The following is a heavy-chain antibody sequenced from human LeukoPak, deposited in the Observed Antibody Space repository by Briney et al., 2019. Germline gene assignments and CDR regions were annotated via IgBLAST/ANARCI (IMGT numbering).Heavy chain of an antibody. CDR1: GFTVNTNY. Sequence: GGTLRLSCAASGFTVNTNYMNCVRQAPGKGLECVSAIYSGGSTYYADSVKGRFTISRHNSKNTLYLQMNSLRAEDTAVYYCARGSTSSARSHFDYWGLGTLVTVSS. J-gene: IGHJ4*02. V-gene: IGHV3-53*01. D-gene: IGHD2-2*01. CDR3: ARGSTSSARSHFDY. CDR2: IYSGGST.